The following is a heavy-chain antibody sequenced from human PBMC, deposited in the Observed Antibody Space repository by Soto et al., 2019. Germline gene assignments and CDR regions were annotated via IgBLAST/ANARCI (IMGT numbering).Heavy chain of an antibody. CDR2: IYYSGST. V-gene: IGHV4-59*01. CDR1: GGSISSYY. CDR3: SRDIGWREPWVNWFDP. D-gene: IGHD1-26*01. J-gene: IGHJ5*02. Sequence: SEPLSLTCTVSGGSISSYYWSWIRQPPGKGLEWIGYIYYSGSTNYNPSLKSRVTISVDTSKNQFSLKLSSVTAADTALYYCSRDIGWREPWVNWFDPCGQGTLVTVSS.